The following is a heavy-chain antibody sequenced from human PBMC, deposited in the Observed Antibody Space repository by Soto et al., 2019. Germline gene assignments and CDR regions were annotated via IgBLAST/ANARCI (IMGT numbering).Heavy chain of an antibody. CDR1: GGTFSSYA. CDR2: IIPIFGTA. J-gene: IGHJ5*02. Sequence: QVQLVQSGAEVKKPGSSVKVSCKASGGTFSSYAISWGRQAPGQGLEWMGGIIPIFGTANYVQKFQGRVTVTADESTIKADMELSSLRSGDTAGYYCARSHGDYVYWFDPWGQGTLVTVAS. CDR3: ARSHGDYVYWFDP. D-gene: IGHD4-17*01. V-gene: IGHV1-69*01.